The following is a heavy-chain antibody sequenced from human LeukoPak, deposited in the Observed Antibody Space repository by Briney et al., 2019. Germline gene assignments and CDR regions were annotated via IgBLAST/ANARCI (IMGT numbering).Heavy chain of an antibody. CDR3: ARNYYGSGSYDTFSSYYGMDV. Sequence: ASVKVSCKASGGTFSSYAISWVRQAPGQGLEWMGGIIPIFGTANYAQKFQGGVTITADESTSTAYMELSSLRSEDTAVYYCARNYYGSGSYDTFSSYYGMDVWGKGTTVTVSS. CDR1: GGTFSSYA. J-gene: IGHJ6*04. V-gene: IGHV1-69*13. CDR2: IIPIFGTA. D-gene: IGHD3-10*01.